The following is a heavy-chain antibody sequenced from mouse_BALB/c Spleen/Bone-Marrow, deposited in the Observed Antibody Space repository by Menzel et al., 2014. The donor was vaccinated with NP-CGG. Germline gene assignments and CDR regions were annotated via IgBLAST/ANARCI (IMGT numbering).Heavy chain of an antibody. J-gene: IGHJ3*01. D-gene: IGHD3-3*01. Sequence: QVQLQQSGAERVKPGASVKMSCKASGYTFPSYWMHWVKQRPGQGLEWIGAIDPSDNYTHYNQELKGKATLTVDTSSSTAYMQLSSLTSEDSAVYYCTNLGTYWGQGTLVTVSA. CDR1: GYTFPSYW. CDR3: TNLGTY. V-gene: IGHV1S127*01. CDR2: IDPSDNYT.